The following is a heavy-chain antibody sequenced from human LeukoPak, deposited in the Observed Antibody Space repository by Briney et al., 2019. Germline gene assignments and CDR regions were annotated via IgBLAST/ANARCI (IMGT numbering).Heavy chain of an antibody. V-gene: IGHV3-21*01. D-gene: IGHD3-3*01. J-gene: IGHJ4*02. Sequence: GGSLRLSCAASGFTFSSYSMNWVRQAPGKGLEWVSSISSSSSYIYYADSVKGRFTISRDSAKNSLYLQMNSLRAEDTAVYYCAREYDFWSGSDYWGQGTLVTVSS. CDR3: AREYDFWSGSDY. CDR2: ISSSSSYI. CDR1: GFTFSSYS.